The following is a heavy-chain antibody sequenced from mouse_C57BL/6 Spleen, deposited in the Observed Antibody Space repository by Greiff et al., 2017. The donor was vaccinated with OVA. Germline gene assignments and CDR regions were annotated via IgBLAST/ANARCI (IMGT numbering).Heavy chain of an antibody. CDR2: IDPSASYP. CDR3: ARRGDYSNYVFAY. J-gene: IGHJ3*01. Sequence: VQLQQPGAELVMPGASVKLSCKASGYTFTSYWMHWVKQRPGQGLEWIGEIDPSASYPNYNQKFKGKSTLTVDKSSSTAYMQLSSLTSEDSAVYYCARRGDYSNYVFAYWGQGTLVTVSA. CDR1: GYTFTSYW. D-gene: IGHD2-5*01. V-gene: IGHV1-69*01.